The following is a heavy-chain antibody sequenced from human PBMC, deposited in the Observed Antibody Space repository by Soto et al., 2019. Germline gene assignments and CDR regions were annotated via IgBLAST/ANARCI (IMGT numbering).Heavy chain of an antibody. CDR3: ARSVGGYDFWGGYATTSGFDY. D-gene: IGHD3-3*01. Sequence: QVQLVQSGAEVKKPGSSVKVSCKASGGTFSSYTISWVRQAPGQGLEWMGRIIPILGIANYAQKFQGGVTINADKSTNTAYMALGSLRSADTAVYYCARSVGGYDFWGGYATTSGFDYWGQGTLVTVSS. CDR1: GGTFSSYT. J-gene: IGHJ4*02. V-gene: IGHV1-69*02. CDR2: IIPILGIA.